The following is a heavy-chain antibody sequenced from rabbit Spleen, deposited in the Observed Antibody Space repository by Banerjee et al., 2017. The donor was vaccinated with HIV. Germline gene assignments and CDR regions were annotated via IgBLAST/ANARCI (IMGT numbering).Heavy chain of an antibody. Sequence: QSLEESGGDLVKPGASLTLTCTASGFSFSGSYYMCWVRQAPGKGLEWIACIYAGNSGGTYYATWAKGRFTISKTSSTTVTLQMTSLTVADTATYFCARDTGTSFSTYGMDLWGPGTLVTVS. V-gene: IGHV1S40*01. CDR3: ARDTGTSFSTYGMDL. CDR2: IYAGNSGGT. D-gene: IGHD7-1*01. CDR1: GFSFSGSYY. J-gene: IGHJ6*01.